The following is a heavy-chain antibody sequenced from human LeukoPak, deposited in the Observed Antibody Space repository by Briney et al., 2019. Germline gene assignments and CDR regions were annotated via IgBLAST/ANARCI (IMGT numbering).Heavy chain of an antibody. D-gene: IGHD6-6*01. CDR3: AIHHYAYSSSPVFDY. V-gene: IGHV3-23*01. J-gene: IGHJ4*02. Sequence: GGSLRLSCAASGFIFRNYVVAWVRQAPGKGLEWVSQISNSGGSTYYADSVKGRFTISRDNSKNTLYLQMNSLRAEDTAVYYCAIHHYAYSSSPVFDYWGQGTLVTVSS. CDR2: ISNSGGST. CDR1: GFIFRNYV.